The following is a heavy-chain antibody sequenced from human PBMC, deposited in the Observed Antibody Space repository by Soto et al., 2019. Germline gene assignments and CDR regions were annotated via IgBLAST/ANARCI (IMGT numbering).Heavy chain of an antibody. V-gene: IGHV1-18*01. CDR2: ISTYNVDT. D-gene: IGHD5-18*01. CDR1: GYTFTSYG. Sequence: QVHLVQSGAEVKKPGASLKVSCKSSGYTFTSYGIVWVRQAPGQGLEWMGRISTYNVDTKYAQKSKGRVTMSTDTSTTTAYRELKSLTSDDTAMYYCARGVFAYGYLDFWGQGPL. J-gene: IGHJ4*02. CDR3: ARGVFAYGYLDF.